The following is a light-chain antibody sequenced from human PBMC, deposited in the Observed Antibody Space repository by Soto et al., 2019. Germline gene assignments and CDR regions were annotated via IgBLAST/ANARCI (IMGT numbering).Light chain of an antibody. CDR1: QSLLHSNGYNY. J-gene: IGKJ4*01. Sequence: DILMTHSPLSLPVTPGEPAAISCRSSQSLLHSNGYNYLDWYLQKPGQSPQLLIYLGSNRASGVPDRLSGSGSGKDFTLKISRVEAEDVGVYYCMQALQTPTFGVGTKVDIX. CDR3: MQALQTPT. CDR2: LGS. V-gene: IGKV2-28*01.